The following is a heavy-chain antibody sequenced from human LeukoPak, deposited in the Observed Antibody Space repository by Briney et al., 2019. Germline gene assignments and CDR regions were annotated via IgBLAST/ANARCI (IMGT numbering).Heavy chain of an antibody. CDR1: GYTFTIYD. Sequence: ASVTVSFTSSGYTFTIYDINRVRQAAGQGHEWMGCMNPNSGNTGYAKKLQGRVSITRNTSISTDSMELSSLRSEDTAVYSCARGPSWSGYSQPYYFDYWGQGTLVTVSS. CDR3: ARGPSWSGYSQPYYFDY. V-gene: IGHV1-8*03. D-gene: IGHD3-3*01. CDR2: MNPNSGNT. J-gene: IGHJ4*02.